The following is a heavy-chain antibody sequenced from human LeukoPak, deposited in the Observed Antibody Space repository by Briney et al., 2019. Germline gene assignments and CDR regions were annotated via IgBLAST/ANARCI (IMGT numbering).Heavy chain of an antibody. D-gene: IGHD2-15*01. J-gene: IGHJ3*02. CDR1: GGSFSGYY. V-gene: IGHV4-34*01. Sequence: KPSETLSLTCAVYGGSFSGYYWSWIRQPPGKGLEWIGEINHSGSTNYNPSLKSRVTISVDTSKNQFSLKLSSVTAADTAVYYCARVQPYCSGGSCYYSAFDIWGQGTMVTVSS. CDR3: ARVQPYCSGGSCYYSAFDI. CDR2: INHSGST.